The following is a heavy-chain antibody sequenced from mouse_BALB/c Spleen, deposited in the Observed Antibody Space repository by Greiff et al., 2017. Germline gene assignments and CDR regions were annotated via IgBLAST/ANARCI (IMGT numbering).Heavy chain of an antibody. CDR1: GFTFSSYA. D-gene: IGHD1-1*01. CDR3: ERDDYGSRLDY. Sequence: EVQLVESGGGLVKPGGSLKLSCAASGFTFSSYAMSWVRQSPEKRLEWVAEISSGGSYTYYPDTVTGRFTISRDNAKNTLYLEMSSLRSEDTAMYYCERDDYGSRLDYWGQGTPVTVSA. J-gene: IGHJ3*01. CDR2: ISSGGSYT. V-gene: IGHV5-9-4*01.